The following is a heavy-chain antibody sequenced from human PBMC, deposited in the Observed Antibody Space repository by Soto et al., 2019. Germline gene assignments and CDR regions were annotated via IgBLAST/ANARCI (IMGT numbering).Heavy chain of an antibody. CDR1: GYSFTSYA. V-gene: IGHV1-3*01. Sequence: GASVKVSCKASGYSFTSYAIHWMLQAPGQRLEWMGWINAGNGNTKVAQKLQGRVTMTRDTSTSTAYMELRSLRSEDTAVYYCARDLVPDDSSGPLDYWGQGTLVTVSS. CDR2: INAGNGNT. CDR3: ARDLVPDDSSGPLDY. J-gene: IGHJ4*02. D-gene: IGHD3-22*01.